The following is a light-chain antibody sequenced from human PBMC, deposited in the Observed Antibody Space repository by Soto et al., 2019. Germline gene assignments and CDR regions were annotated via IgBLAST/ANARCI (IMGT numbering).Light chain of an antibody. Sequence: QSVLTQPASVSGSPGQSIAISCTGTSSDVGGYDYVSWYQQLPGKAPKLMIYDVNNRPPGASNRFSGSKSGNTASLTISGLQAEDEADYYCSSYTSSSTHVFGTGTKVTVL. CDR1: SSDVGGYDY. J-gene: IGLJ1*01. V-gene: IGLV2-14*03. CDR2: DVN. CDR3: SSYTSSSTHV.